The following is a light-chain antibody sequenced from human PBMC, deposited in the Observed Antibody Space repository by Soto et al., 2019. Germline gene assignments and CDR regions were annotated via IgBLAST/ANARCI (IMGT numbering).Light chain of an antibody. CDR1: SSVVGSYDL. V-gene: IGLV2-23*01. CDR2: EGS. J-gene: IGLJ1*01. Sequence: QSALTQPASVSGSPGQSTTISCTGTSSVVGSYDLVSWYQQRPGKGPKLIIYEGSKRPSGVSDRFSGSKSGNTASLTISGLQTEDEADYYCCSYADVATYVFGGGTKVTVL. CDR3: CSYADVATYV.